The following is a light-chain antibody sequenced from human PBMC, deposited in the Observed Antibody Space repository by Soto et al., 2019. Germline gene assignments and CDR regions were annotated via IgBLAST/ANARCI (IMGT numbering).Light chain of an antibody. J-gene: IGKJ2*01. CDR3: QKYNNWPLP. CDR1: QSVSSN. V-gene: IGKV3-15*01. CDR2: GAS. Sequence: EIVMTQSPATLSVSPGERATLSCRASQSVSSNLAWYQQKPGQAPRLLIYGASTRATGIPARFSGSGSGTEFTLTISRLQSEDFAVYYCQKYNNWPLPFGQGTNLEIK.